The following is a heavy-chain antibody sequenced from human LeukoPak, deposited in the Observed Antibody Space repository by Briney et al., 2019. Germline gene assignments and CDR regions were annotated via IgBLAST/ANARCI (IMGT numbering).Heavy chain of an antibody. J-gene: IGHJ6*02. Sequence: GGSLRVSCAASGFTFSFYAMSWVRQAPGKGLEWVAGITSSGNTTYYADPVKGRFTISRDNSRNTLYLQMNSLRDEDTAVYYCAREGYSYGSYGMDVWGQGTTVTVSS. D-gene: IGHD5-18*01. CDR3: AREGYSYGSYGMDV. CDR1: GFTFSFYA. CDR2: ITSSGNTT. V-gene: IGHV3-23*01.